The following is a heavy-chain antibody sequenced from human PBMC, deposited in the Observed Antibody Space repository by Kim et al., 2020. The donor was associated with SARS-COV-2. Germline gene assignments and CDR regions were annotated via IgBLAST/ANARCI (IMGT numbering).Heavy chain of an antibody. D-gene: IGHD3-10*01. V-gene: IGHV4-4*09. CDR3: ARWGYGEVFDY. Sequence: STNYNPSLKSRVTISVDTSKNQFSLKLSSVTAADTAVYYCARWGYGEVFDYWGQGTLVTVSS. J-gene: IGHJ4*02. CDR2: ST.